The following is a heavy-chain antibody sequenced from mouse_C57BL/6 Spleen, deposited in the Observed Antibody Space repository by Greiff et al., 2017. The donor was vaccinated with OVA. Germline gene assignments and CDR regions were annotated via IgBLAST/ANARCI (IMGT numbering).Heavy chain of an antibody. D-gene: IGHD1-1*01. CDR1: GFNIKDDY. CDR2: IDPENGDT. J-gene: IGHJ2*01. V-gene: IGHV14-4*01. CDR3: TTRGITTVGY. Sequence: EVQVVESGAELVRPGASVKLSCTASGFNIKDDYMHWVKQRPEQGLEWIGWIDPENGDTEYASKFQGKATITADTSSNTAYLQLSSLTSEDTAVYYCTTRGITTVGYWGQGTTLTVSS.